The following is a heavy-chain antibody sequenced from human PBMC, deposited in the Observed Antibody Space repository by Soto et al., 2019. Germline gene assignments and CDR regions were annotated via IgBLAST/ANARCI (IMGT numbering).Heavy chain of an antibody. Sequence: GGSLRLSCVASGFTFSDYYMSWIRQAPGKGLEWVSYISSSSSYTNYADSVKGRFTISRDNAKNSLYLQMNSLRAEDTAVYYCASSCAPDSSVNWGPRCGAFDIWGQGTMVTVSS. J-gene: IGHJ3*02. V-gene: IGHV3-11*06. D-gene: IGHD7-27*01. CDR2: ISSSSSYT. CDR3: ASSCAPDSSVNWGPRCGAFDI. CDR1: GFTFSDYY.